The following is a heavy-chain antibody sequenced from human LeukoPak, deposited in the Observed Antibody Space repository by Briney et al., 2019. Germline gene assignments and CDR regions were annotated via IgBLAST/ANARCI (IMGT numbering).Heavy chain of an antibody. D-gene: IGHD2-2*01. CDR1: GGSISSSSYY. CDR2: IYYSGTT. J-gene: IGHJ4*02. V-gene: IGHV4-39*01. Sequence: PSETLSLTCTVSGGSISSSSYYWGWVRQPPGKGREWIGIIYYSGTTYYNPSLKSRVTISINTTENQFSLKMRSVTAADTAVYYCARRRTAPVYYFDSWGQGTLVTVSS. CDR3: ARRRTAPVYYFDS.